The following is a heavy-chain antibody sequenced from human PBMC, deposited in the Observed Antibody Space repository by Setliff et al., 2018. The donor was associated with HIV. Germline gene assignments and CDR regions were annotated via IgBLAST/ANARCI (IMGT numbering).Heavy chain of an antibody. CDR3: ARVGSYWSTFDY. Sequence: ASVKVSCKASGYTLTTYGISWVRQAPGQGPEWMGWINTETGNPMYAQGFTGRFVFSLDTSVSTAYLPINSLKAEDTAMYYCARVGSYWSTFDYWGQGALVKVSS. CDR2: INTETGNP. V-gene: IGHV7-4-1*02. D-gene: IGHD1-26*01. J-gene: IGHJ4*02. CDR1: GYTLTTYG.